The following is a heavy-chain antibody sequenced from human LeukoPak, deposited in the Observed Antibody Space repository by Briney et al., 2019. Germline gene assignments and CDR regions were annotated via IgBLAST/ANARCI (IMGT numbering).Heavy chain of an antibody. CDR1: GFTFGSYA. D-gene: IGHD2-15*01. J-gene: IGHJ4*02. CDR2: IFGSGGSA. V-gene: IGHV3-23*01. CDR3: AKTTTGYSSGRYPAWPIDY. Sequence: PGGSLRLSCAASGFTFGSYAMYWVRQAPGKGLEWVSGIFGSGGSAHYADSVKGRFTISRDNSKNTMYLQMDSLRAEDTATYYCAKTTTGYSSGRYPAWPIDYWGQGTLVIVSS.